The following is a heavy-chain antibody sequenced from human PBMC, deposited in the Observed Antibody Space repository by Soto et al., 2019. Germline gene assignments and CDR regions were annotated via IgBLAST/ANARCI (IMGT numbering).Heavy chain of an antibody. V-gene: IGHV4-61*08. J-gene: IGHJ5*02. Sequence: SETLSLTCTVSGGSISSGGYYWSWIRQPPGKGLEWIGYIYYSGSTNYNPSLKSRVTISVDTSKNQFSLKLSSVTAADTAVYYCARDLSGGGRWFDPWGQGTLVTVSS. D-gene: IGHD3-16*02. CDR1: GGSISSGGYY. CDR2: IYYSGST. CDR3: ARDLSGGGRWFDP.